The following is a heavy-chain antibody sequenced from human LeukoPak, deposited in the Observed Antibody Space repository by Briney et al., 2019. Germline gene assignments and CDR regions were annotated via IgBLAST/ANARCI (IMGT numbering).Heavy chain of an antibody. CDR2: IWYDGSNK. CDR3: ARDAEYSSSWYRDSSGWYLGY. V-gene: IGHV3-33*01. D-gene: IGHD6-13*01. Sequence: GGSLRLSRAAAGFTFSSYGMHWVRQAPGKGLEWVAVIWYDGSNKYYADSVKGRFTISRDNSKNTLYLQMNSLRAEDTAVYYCARDAEYSSSWYRDSSGWYLGYWGQGTLVTVSS. CDR1: GFTFSSYG. J-gene: IGHJ4*02.